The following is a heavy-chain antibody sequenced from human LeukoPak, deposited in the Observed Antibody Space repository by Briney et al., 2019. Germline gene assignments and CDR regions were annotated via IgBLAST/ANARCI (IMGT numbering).Heavy chain of an antibody. CDR3: ARGLEPYYYDSRGDAFDI. CDR2: IYYDGST. D-gene: IGHD3-22*01. Sequence: SETLSLTCTVSGGSISSGTYYWAWIRQPPGKGLEWIGNIYYDGSTYYNPSLKSRVTISVDTSKNQFSLKLSSVTAADTAVYYCARGLEPYYYDSRGDAFDIWGQWTMVTVSS. J-gene: IGHJ3*02. CDR1: GGSISSGTYY. V-gene: IGHV4-39*01.